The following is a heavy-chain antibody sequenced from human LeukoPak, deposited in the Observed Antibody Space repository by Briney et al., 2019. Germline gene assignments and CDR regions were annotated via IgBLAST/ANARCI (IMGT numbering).Heavy chain of an antibody. D-gene: IGHD4-17*01. CDR3: ARSTPVTYYFDY. CDR2: IYHSGSA. Sequence: SETLSLTCAVSGGSISSSVYSWSWIRQPPGKDLERIGYIYHSGSAYYNPSLKSRVTMSVDRSKNQFSLNLSSVTAADTAVYYCARSTPVTYYFDYWGQGTLVTVSP. J-gene: IGHJ4*02. CDR1: GGSISSSVYS. V-gene: IGHV4-30-2*01.